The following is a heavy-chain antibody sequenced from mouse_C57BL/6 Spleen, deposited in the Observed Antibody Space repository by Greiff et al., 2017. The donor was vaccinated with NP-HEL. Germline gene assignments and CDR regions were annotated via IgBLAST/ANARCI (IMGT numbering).Heavy chain of an antibody. CDR2: IDPEDGDT. CDR1: GFNIKDYY. Sequence: VQLQQSGAELVRPGASVKLSCTASGFNIKDYYMHWVKQRPEQGLEWIGRIDPEDGDTEYAPKFQGKATMTADTSSNTAYLQLSSLTSEDTAVYYCTAPLFYDGYYPDYWGQGTTLTVSS. V-gene: IGHV14-1*01. J-gene: IGHJ2*01. D-gene: IGHD2-3*01. CDR3: TAPLFYDGYYPDY.